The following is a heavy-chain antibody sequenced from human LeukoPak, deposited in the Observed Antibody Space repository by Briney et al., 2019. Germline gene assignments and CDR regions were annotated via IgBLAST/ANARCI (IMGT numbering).Heavy chain of an antibody. CDR2: ISYDGSNK. Sequence: GGSLRLSCAASGFTFSSYGMHWVRQAPGKGLEWVAVISYDGSNKYYVDSVKGRFTISRDNSKNTLYLQMNSLRAEDTAVYYCAKDRGDFPPYFDYWGQGTLVTVSS. V-gene: IGHV3-30*18. J-gene: IGHJ4*02. D-gene: IGHD2-21*02. CDR1: GFTFSSYG. CDR3: AKDRGDFPPYFDY.